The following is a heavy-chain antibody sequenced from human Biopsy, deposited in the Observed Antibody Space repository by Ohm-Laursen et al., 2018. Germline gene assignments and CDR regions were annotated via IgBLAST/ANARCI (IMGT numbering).Heavy chain of an antibody. Sequence: SLRLSCTASGFIFSSYAMSWVRQAPGKGLEWVSGISDSGGITYYADSVKGRFTISRDNSKNTLYLQMDNLRAEDTAVFYCAKDLRNNNWGVENWGQGTLVTVSS. CDR1: GFIFSSYA. CDR3: AKDLRNNNWGVEN. D-gene: IGHD7-27*01. CDR2: ISDSGGIT. J-gene: IGHJ4*02. V-gene: IGHV3-23*01.